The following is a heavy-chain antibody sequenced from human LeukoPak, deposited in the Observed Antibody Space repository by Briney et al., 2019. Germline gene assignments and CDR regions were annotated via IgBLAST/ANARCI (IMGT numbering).Heavy chain of an antibody. CDR2: IKQDGSEK. CDR3: ARGYCSGGSCYREYFQH. V-gene: IGHV3-7*01. CDR1: GFTLSSYW. J-gene: IGHJ1*01. Sequence: PGGSLRLSCAASGFTLSSYWMSWVRQAPGKGLEWVANIKQDGSEKYYVDSVKGRFTIPRDNAKNSLYLQMNSLRAEDTAVYYCARGYCSGGSCYREYFQHWGQGTLVTVSS. D-gene: IGHD2-15*01.